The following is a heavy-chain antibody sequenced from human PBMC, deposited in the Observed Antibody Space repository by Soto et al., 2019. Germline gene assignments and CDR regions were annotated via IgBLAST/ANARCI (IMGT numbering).Heavy chain of an antibody. J-gene: IGHJ4*02. CDR1: GFNFKKFA. V-gene: IGHV3-23*01. CDR3: AKADGEQWLLPHLDN. Sequence: EVQLLESGGGVVQPGGSLRLSCVASGFNFKKFAMSWVRQAPVEGLEWVSGISCCGGSTSYADSVKGRFSIARDDSTNTLSLQMNNLRVEDTAQYYCAKADGEQWLLPHLDNWGQGTLVTVS. D-gene: IGHD6-19*01. CDR2: ISCCGGST.